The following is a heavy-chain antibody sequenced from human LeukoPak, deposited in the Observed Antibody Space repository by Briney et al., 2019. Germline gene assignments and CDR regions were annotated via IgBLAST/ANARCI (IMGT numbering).Heavy chain of an antibody. CDR2: IYYSVTT. CDR1: GDSVSNDSYY. V-gene: IGHV4-61*01. Sequence: SSETLSLTCTVSGDSVSNDSYYWSWIRQPPGKGLEWIGYIYYSVTTNYNPSLKSRVTISIDTSKNQFSLRLSSVTAADTAVYYCARDVYCINGVCYSAFDIWGQGTMVSVSS. CDR3: ARDVYCINGVCYSAFDI. D-gene: IGHD2-8*01. J-gene: IGHJ3*02.